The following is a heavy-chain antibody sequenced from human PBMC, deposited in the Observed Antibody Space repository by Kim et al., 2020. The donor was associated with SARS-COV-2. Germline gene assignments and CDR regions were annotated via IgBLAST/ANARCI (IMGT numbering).Heavy chain of an antibody. D-gene: IGHD7-27*01. CDR2: IYYSGST. CDR3: AVTNLGNYFDY. CDR1: GGSISSGGYY. Sequence: SETLSLTCTVSGGSISSGGYYWSWIRQHPGKGLEWIGYIYYSGSTYYNPSLKSRVTISVDTSKNQFSLKLSSVTAADTAVYYCAVTNLGNYFDYWGQGTLVTVSS. V-gene: IGHV4-31*03. J-gene: IGHJ4*02.